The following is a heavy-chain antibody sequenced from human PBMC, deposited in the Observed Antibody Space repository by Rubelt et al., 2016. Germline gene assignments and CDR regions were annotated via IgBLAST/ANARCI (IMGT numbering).Heavy chain of an antibody. V-gene: IGHV1-18*01. Sequence: QVQLVQSGAEVKKPGASVKVSCKASGYTFTSYGISWVRQAPGQGLEWMGWISAYNGNTNYAQKLQGRVTMTTDTSTSTAYMELRSLRSADAAVYYGARNPGYGDAACYYYGRDVWGQGTTVTVSS. CDR2: ISAYNGNT. CDR3: ARNPGYGDAACYYYGRDV. CDR1: GYTFTSYG. J-gene: IGHJ6*02. D-gene: IGHD4-17*01.